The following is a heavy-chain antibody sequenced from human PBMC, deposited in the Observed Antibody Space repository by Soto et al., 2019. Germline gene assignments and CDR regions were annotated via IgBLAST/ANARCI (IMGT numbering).Heavy chain of an antibody. CDR2: ISYDGSNK. CDR1: GFTFSSYA. D-gene: IGHD3-10*01. J-gene: IGHJ4*02. CDR3: ARAFVVGGYYFDY. Sequence: GGSLRLSCAASGFTFSSYAMHWVRQAPGKGLEWVAVISYDGSNKYYADSVKGRFTTSRDNSKNTLYLQMNSLRAEDTAVYYCARAFVVGGYYFDYWGQGTLVTVSS. V-gene: IGHV3-30-3*01.